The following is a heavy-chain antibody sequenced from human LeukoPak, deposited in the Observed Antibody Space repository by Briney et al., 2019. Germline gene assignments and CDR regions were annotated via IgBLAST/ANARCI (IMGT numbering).Heavy chain of an antibody. CDR1: GFSVSNNY. CDR2: IYGDGRI. CDR3: ARGRGLGVVSPYFDY. V-gene: IGHV3-53*01. J-gene: IGHJ4*02. D-gene: IGHD3-3*01. Sequence: GGSLRLSCVVSGFSVSNNYIIWVRQALGNGLERVSVIYGDGRISHSASVRGRFTISRDNSKNIVSLQMNNLRAEDTAVYYCARGRGLGVVSPYFDYWGQGTLVTVSS.